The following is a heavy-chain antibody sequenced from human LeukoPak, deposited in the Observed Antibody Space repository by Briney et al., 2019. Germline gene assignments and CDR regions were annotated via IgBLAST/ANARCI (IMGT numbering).Heavy chain of an antibody. CDR1: GYTFTGYY. Sequence: ASVKVSCKASGYTFTGYYLHWVRQAPGQGLEWMGWINPNNGCTNYAQKFQGRVTMTRDTSITTAYMELSRLISDDTAVYFCAKDGVVAGKVYPEYWGQGTLVTVSS. J-gene: IGHJ4*02. D-gene: IGHD6-19*01. V-gene: IGHV1-2*02. CDR3: AKDGVVAGKVYPEY. CDR2: INPNNGCT.